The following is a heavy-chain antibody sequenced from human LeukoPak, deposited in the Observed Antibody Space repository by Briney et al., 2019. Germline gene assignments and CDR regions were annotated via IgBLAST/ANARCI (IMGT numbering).Heavy chain of an antibody. J-gene: IGHJ4*02. Sequence: ASVKVSCKASGGTFSNYAISWVRQAPGQGLEWMGWIKPDTGATNFAQKFHGRLTMTTDTSISTGYMELRSLTSDDTAMYYCARDHDFGPDYWGQGTLVTVS. D-gene: IGHD4/OR15-4a*01. V-gene: IGHV1-2*02. CDR2: IKPDTGAT. CDR1: GGTFSNYA. CDR3: ARDHDFGPDY.